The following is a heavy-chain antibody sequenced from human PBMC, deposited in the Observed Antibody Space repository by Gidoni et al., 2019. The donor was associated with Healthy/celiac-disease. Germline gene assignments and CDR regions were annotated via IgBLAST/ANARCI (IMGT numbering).Heavy chain of an antibody. CDR2: IYYSGST. CDR3: ASQLYGSSSLAFDF. Sequence: QLQLQESGPGLVKPSETLSLTCTVSGGSISSSSYYWGWIRQPPGKGLEWIGSIYYSGSTYYNPSLKSRVTISVDTSKNQFSLKLSSVTAADTAVYYCASQLYGSSSLAFDFWGQGTMVTVSS. D-gene: IGHD6-6*01. CDR1: GGSISSSSYY. J-gene: IGHJ3*01. V-gene: IGHV4-39*01.